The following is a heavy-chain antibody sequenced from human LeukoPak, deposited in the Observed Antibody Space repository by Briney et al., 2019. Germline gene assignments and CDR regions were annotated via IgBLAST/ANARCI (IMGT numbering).Heavy chain of an antibody. D-gene: IGHD3-3*01. CDR2: ISTSSSYI. CDR1: GFTFSSYS. J-gene: IGHJ6*03. Sequence: PGGSLRLACAAYGFTFSSYSMNWVRQAPGKRLEWVSFISTSSSYIYYADSVKGRFTISRDNAKNSLYLEMNSLRAEDTAVYYCTTDVRRSYYDFWSGSYYYYYYMDVWGKGTTVTVSS. V-gene: IGHV3-21*01. CDR3: TTDVRRSYYDFWSGSYYYYYYMDV.